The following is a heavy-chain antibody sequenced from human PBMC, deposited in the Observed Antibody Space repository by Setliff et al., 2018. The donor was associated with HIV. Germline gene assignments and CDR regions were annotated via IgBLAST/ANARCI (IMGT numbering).Heavy chain of an antibody. D-gene: IGHD3-16*02. Sequence: ASVKVSCKASGYPFTSYGICWVRQAPGHGLEWMGYISPYNGDADYAEKFQGRVTMTTDTSTTAVSMELTNLRSDDTAVYFCARAYYDSVWGSHRYRFYYFDYWGQGSLVTVSS. V-gene: IGHV1-18*01. CDR3: ARAYYDSVWGSHRYRFYYFDY. J-gene: IGHJ4*02. CDR1: GYPFTSYG. CDR2: ISPYNGDA.